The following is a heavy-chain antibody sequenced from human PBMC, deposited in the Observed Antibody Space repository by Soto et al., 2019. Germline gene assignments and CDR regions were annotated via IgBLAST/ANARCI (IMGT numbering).Heavy chain of an antibody. J-gene: IGHJ3*02. CDR1: GFTFSTYA. D-gene: IGHD3-22*01. CDR2: ITGSGGST. Sequence: GGSLRLSCAASGFTFSTYAMIWVRQAPGKGLEWVSVITGSGGSTYYADSVKGRFTISRDNAKNSLYLQMSSLRVEDTAVYYCARGDYYDTSGPFSDAFDIWGQGTMVTVSS. V-gene: IGHV3-23*01. CDR3: ARGDYYDTSGPFSDAFDI.